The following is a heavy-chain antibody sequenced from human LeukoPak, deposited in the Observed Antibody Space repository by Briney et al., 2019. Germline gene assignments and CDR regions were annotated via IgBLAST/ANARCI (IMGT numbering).Heavy chain of an antibody. CDR3: ARERRPTYYDFWSGYYI. D-gene: IGHD3-3*01. CDR2: INHSGST. V-gene: IGHV4-34*01. CDR1: GGSFSGYY. J-gene: IGHJ4*02. Sequence: SETLSLTCAVYGGSFSGYYWSWIRQPPGKGLEWIGEINHSGSTNYNPSLKSRVTISVDTSKNQFSLKLSSVAAADTAVYYCARERRPTYYDFWSGYYIWGQGTLVTVSS.